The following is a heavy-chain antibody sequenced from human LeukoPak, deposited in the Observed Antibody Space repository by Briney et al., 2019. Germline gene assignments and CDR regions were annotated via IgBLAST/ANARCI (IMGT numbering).Heavy chain of an antibody. CDR1: GFTFSSYA. Sequence: GGSLRLSCAASGFTFSSYAMHWVRQAPGKGLEWAAVISYDGSNKYYADSVKGRFTISRDNSKNTLYLQMNSLRAEDTAVYYCARDQNDFWSGDKPYWGQGTLVTVSS. V-gene: IGHV3-30-3*01. CDR3: ARDQNDFWSGDKPY. D-gene: IGHD3-3*01. CDR2: ISYDGSNK. J-gene: IGHJ4*02.